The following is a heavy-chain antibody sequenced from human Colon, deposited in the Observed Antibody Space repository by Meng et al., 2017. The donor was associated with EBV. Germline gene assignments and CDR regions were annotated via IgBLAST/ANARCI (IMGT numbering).Heavy chain of an antibody. Sequence: VQLPESRPGTVKPSQTPSRTCTVSVGSISSGDYYWSWSRQPPGKGLEWIGYIYYSGSTYYTPSLKSRVTISVDTSKNQFSLKLSSVTAADTAVYYCARDRGGLGAFDYWGQGTLVTVSS. V-gene: IGHV4-30-4*01. J-gene: IGHJ4*02. CDR3: ARDRGGLGAFDY. CDR1: VGSISSGDYY. D-gene: IGHD5-12*01. CDR2: IYYSGST.